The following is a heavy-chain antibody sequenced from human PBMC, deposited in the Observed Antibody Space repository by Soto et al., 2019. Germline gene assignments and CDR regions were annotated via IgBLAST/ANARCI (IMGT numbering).Heavy chain of an antibody. CDR1: GYSFSTYW. D-gene: IGHD2-2*02. CDR3: ARRGDCSGTTCYKWFDP. CDR2: IYPGDSDT. V-gene: IGHV5-51*01. Sequence: ASLKISCKGSGYSFSTYWIAWVRQMPGKGLEWMGIIYPGDSDTRYSPCFHGQVTISADKSISTAYLQWSSLKASDTAMYYCARRGDCSGTTCYKWFDPWGQGTLVTVSS. J-gene: IGHJ5*02.